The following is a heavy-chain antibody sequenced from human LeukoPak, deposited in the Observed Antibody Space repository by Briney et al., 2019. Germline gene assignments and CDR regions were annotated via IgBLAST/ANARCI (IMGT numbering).Heavy chain of an antibody. J-gene: IGHJ4*02. CDR1: GYTFTGYY. CDR3: ARALGVAAAGID. Sequence: ASVKVSCKASGYTFTGYYMHWVRQAPGQGLEWMGWINPNSGGTNYAQKFQGGVTMTRATSISTAYMELSRLRSDDTAVYYCARALGVAAAGIDWGQGTLVTVSS. CDR2: INPNSGGT. V-gene: IGHV1-2*02. D-gene: IGHD6-13*01.